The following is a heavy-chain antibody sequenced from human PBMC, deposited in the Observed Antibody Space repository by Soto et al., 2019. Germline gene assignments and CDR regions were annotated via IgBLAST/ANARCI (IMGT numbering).Heavy chain of an antibody. CDR2: INAGNGNT. D-gene: IGHD2-15*01. V-gene: IGHV1-3*01. CDR3: ARGRGYCSGGSCYSIYYGMDG. J-gene: IGHJ6*02. CDR1: GYTFTSYA. Sequence: ASVKVSCKASGYTFTSYAMHWVRQAPGQRLEWMGWINAGNGNTNYSQKFQGRVTMTRDTSVSTAYMELSRLRSDDTAVYYCARGRGYCSGGSCYSIYYGMDGWGQGTTVTVSS.